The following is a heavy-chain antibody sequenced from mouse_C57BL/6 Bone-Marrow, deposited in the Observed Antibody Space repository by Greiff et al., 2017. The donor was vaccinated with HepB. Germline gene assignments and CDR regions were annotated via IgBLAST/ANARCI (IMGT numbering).Heavy chain of an antibody. J-gene: IGHJ3*01. Sequence: QVQLQQSGAELAKPGASVKLSCKASGYPFPSYWMHWVKQRPGPGLEWIGYINPSSGYTKYNQKFKDKATLTADKSSSTAYMQLSSLTYKDSAVYYGARSWDYGRPWFAYWGQGTLVTVSA. CDR2: INPSSGYT. CDR3: ARSWDYGRPWFAY. D-gene: IGHD1-1*01. V-gene: IGHV1-7*01. CDR1: GYPFPSYW.